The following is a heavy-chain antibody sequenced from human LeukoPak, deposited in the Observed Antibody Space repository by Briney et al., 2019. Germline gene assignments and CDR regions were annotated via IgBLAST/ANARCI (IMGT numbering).Heavy chain of an antibody. Sequence: SETLSLTCAVYGGSFSGYYWSWIRQPPGKGLEWIGEINHSGSTNYNPSLKSRVTISVDTSKNQFSLKLSSVTAADTAVYYCARLVGQYSSSAGRFDYWGQGTLVTVSS. J-gene: IGHJ4*02. CDR2: INHSGST. CDR1: GGSFSGYY. V-gene: IGHV4-34*01. D-gene: IGHD6-6*01. CDR3: ARLVGQYSSSAGRFDY.